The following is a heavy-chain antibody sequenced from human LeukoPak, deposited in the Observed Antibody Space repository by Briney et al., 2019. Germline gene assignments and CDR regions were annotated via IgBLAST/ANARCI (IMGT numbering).Heavy chain of an antibody. CDR1: GVSISSGGYS. J-gene: IGHJ4*02. CDR2: IYHSGST. V-gene: IGHV4-30-2*01. D-gene: IGHD3-22*01. Sequence: SQTLSLTCAVSGVSISSGGYSWSWIRQPPGKGLEWIGYIYHSGSTYYNPSLKSRVTISVDRSKNQFSLKLSSVTAADTAVYYCARVNYYDSSGLDYWGQGTLVTVSS. CDR3: ARVNYYDSSGLDY.